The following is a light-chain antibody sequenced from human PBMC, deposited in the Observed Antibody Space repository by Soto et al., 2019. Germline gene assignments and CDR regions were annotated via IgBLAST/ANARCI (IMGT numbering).Light chain of an antibody. CDR2: AAS. CDR1: QTISSW. Sequence: DIQMTQSPSTMSGSVGDRVTITCRASQTISSWLAWYQQKPGKAPKLLIYAASTLQSGVPSRFSGSGSGTDFTLTISRLQTEDVATYYCQKYNSAHWTFGQGTKGNI. CDR3: QKYNSAHWT. J-gene: IGKJ1*01. V-gene: IGKV1-27*01.